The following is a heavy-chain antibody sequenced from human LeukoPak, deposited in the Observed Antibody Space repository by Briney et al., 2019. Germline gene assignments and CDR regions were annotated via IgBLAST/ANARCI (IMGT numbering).Heavy chain of an antibody. J-gene: IGHJ4*02. Sequence: ASVKVSCKASGYTFTSYGIIWVRQAPGQGREWMGWISAYNGNTNYAHKLQGRVTMTTDTSTITAYMELRSLRSDATAVYYCARDHKGYSSGWYIDYWGQGTLVTVSS. CDR2: ISAYNGNT. CDR1: GYTFTSYG. D-gene: IGHD6-19*01. V-gene: IGHV1-18*01. CDR3: ARDHKGYSSGWYIDY.